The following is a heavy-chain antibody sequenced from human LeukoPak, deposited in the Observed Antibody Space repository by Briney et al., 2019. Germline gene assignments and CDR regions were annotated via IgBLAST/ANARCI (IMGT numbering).Heavy chain of an antibody. Sequence: ASVKVSCKVSGYTLTELSMHWVRQAPGKGLEWMGGFDPEDGETIYAQKFQGRVTMTRDTSTSTVYMELSSLRSEDTAVYYCARDLYSGSVRYDYWGQGTLVTVSS. CDR2: FDPEDGET. J-gene: IGHJ4*02. CDR1: GYTLTELS. V-gene: IGHV1-24*01. CDR3: ARDLYSGSVRYDY. D-gene: IGHD1-26*01.